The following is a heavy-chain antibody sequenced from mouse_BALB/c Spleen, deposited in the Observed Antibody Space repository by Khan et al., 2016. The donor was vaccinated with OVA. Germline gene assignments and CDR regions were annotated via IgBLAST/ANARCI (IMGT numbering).Heavy chain of an antibody. J-gene: IGHJ2*01. V-gene: IGHV5-17*02. D-gene: IGHD1-1*01. CDR2: ISGDSSTI. Sequence: EVQLVESGGGLVQPGGSRKLSCVASGFTFSSFGMHWVRQAPEKGLEWVAYISGDSSTIYYTDTVKGRFTISRDNPKNTLFLQMTSLRSEDMAMYYCARSYFYGYYFDQWGQGTPLTVSS. CDR3: ARSYFYGYYFDQ. CDR1: GFTFSSFG.